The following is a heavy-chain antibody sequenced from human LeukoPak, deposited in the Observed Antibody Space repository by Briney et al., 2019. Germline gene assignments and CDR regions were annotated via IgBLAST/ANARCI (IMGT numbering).Heavy chain of an antibody. Sequence: SVKVSCKASGYTFTSYDINWVRQAPGQGLEWMGRIIPILGIANYAQKFQGRVTITADKSTSTAYMELSSLRSEDTAVYYCAIRNYYDSSGFDYWGQGTLVTVSS. CDR3: AIRNYYDSSGFDY. CDR1: GYTFTSYD. J-gene: IGHJ4*02. D-gene: IGHD3-22*01. CDR2: IIPILGIA. V-gene: IGHV1-69*04.